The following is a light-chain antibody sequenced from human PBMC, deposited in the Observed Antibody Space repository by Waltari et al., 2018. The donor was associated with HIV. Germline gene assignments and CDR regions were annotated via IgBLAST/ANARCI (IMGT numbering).Light chain of an antibody. CDR2: GAS. J-gene: IGKJ3*01. V-gene: IGKV1-9*01. Sequence: ILSTQYPSFRSASEAYRVTITCRASHAISSYLAWYQQKRGKAPKLLIYGASTLPGGVPSRFSGSGSGTEFTLTISSLQPEDFATYYCQQLNVYPTFGPGTKVDFK. CDR3: QQLNVYPT. CDR1: HAISSY.